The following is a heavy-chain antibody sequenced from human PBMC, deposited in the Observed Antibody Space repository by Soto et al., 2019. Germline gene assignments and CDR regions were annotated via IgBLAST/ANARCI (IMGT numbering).Heavy chain of an antibody. CDR2: IIPIFGTA. J-gene: IGHJ4*02. CDR1: RGTFSSYA. CDR3: ARDSLLYDSSGYYIY. Sequence: ASVKVSCKASRGTFSSYAISWVRQAPGQGLEWMGGIIPIFGTANYAQKFQGRVTITADKSMSTAYMELSSLRSEDTAVYYCARDSLLYDSSGYYIYWGQGTLVTVSS. D-gene: IGHD3-22*01. V-gene: IGHV1-69*06.